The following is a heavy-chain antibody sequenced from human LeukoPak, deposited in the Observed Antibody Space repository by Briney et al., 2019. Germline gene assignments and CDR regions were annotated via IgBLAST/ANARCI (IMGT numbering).Heavy chain of an antibody. V-gene: IGHV3-23*01. CDR3: AEDYDFWSGYYPFDY. D-gene: IGHD3-3*01. CDR2: ISGSGGST. J-gene: IGHJ4*02. CDR1: GFTFSSYG. Sequence: GGSLRLSCAASGFTFSSYGMSWVRQAPGKGLEWASAISGSGGSTYYADSVKGRFTISRDNSKNTLYLQMNSLRAEDTAVYYCAEDYDFWSGYYPFDYWGQGTLVTVSS.